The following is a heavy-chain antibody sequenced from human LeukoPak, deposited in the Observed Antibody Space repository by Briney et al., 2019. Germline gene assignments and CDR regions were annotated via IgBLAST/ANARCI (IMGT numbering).Heavy chain of an antibody. Sequence: GGSLRLSCAASGFTFSSYWMSWVRQAPGKGLEWVANIKQDGSEKYYVDSVKGRFTISRDNAKNSLYLQMHSLRAEDTAVYYCARRRYSGSYYFDYWGQGSLVTVSS. CDR3: ARRRYSGSYYFDY. CDR2: IKQDGSEK. V-gene: IGHV3-7*01. J-gene: IGHJ4*02. D-gene: IGHD1-26*01. CDR1: GFTFSSYW.